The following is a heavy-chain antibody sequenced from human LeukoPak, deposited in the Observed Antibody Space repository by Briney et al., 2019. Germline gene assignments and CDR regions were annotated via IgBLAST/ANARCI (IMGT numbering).Heavy chain of an antibody. D-gene: IGHD3-16*01. CDR1: GFTFSDYL. Sequence: PGGSLRLSCAASGFTFSDYLLDWVRQAPGKGLEWVGRIRRGANSYTTEYAASVKGRFTISRDDSKNSLYLHMNSLKTEDTAVYHCSRDGGEGGNSAFDIWGQGTMVTVSS. CDR2: IRRGANSYTT. CDR3: SRDGGEGGNSAFDI. J-gene: IGHJ3*02. V-gene: IGHV3-72*01.